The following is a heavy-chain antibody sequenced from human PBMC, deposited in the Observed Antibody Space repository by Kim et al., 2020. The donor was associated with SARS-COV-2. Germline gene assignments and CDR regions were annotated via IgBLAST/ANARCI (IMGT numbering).Heavy chain of an antibody. CDR3: AKAGGCRTPHAFGI. Sequence: GGSLRLSCAASGLTFSNYAMSWVRQAPGKGLEWVSAISGSGGSTYYADSVKGRFTISRDNSKNTLFLQMNSLRAEDTAVYYCAKAGGCRTPHAFGIWGQGTMVTVSS. V-gene: IGHV3-23*01. D-gene: IGHD1-26*01. J-gene: IGHJ3*02. CDR2: ISGSGGST. CDR1: GLTFSNYA.